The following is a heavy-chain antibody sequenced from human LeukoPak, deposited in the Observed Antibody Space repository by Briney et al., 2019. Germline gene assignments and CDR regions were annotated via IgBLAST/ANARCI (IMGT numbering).Heavy chain of an antibody. CDR1: GFTFTNYA. V-gene: IGHV3-23*01. CDR3: AKPISGGLAVTADWFHP. D-gene: IGHD6-19*01. CDR2: INANSGTT. J-gene: IGHJ5*01. Sequence: GGSLRLSCAVSGFTFTNYAMSWVRQAPGKGLEWVSTINANSGTTSYAASVRGRFTISRDNSKNTLYLQLNTLRADDTATYYCAKPISGGLAVTADWFHPWGQGTLVVVSS.